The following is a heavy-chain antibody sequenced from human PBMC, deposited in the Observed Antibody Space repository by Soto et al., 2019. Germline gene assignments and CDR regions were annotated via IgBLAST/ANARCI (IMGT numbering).Heavy chain of an antibody. CDR2: ISAYNGNT. D-gene: IGHD6-13*01. CDR1: RYTFTSYG. J-gene: IGHJ6*02. V-gene: IGHV1-18*01. Sequence: GASVKVSCKSSRYTFTSYGISGVRQAPGQGLEWMGWISAYNGNTNYAQKLQGRVTMTTDTSTSTAYMELRSLRSDDTAVYYCAREGGSSSWPNYYYYYVMDVWCQGTTVTVSS. CDR3: AREGGSSSWPNYYYYYVMDV.